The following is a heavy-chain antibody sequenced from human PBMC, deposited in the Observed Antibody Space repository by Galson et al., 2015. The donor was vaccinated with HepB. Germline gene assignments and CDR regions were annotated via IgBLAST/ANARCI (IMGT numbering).Heavy chain of an antibody. CDR3: ASGRGGTTRLYFDY. Sequence: SLRLSCAASGFTFSNYGMHWVRQAPGKGLEWVAIIWYDGSDKYYGDSVKGRFTISRDNSKNTLYLQMNSLRVEDTAVYYCASGRGGTTRLYFDYWGQGILVTVSS. J-gene: IGHJ4*02. D-gene: IGHD2-15*01. CDR1: GFTFSNYG. V-gene: IGHV3-33*01. CDR2: IWYDGSDK.